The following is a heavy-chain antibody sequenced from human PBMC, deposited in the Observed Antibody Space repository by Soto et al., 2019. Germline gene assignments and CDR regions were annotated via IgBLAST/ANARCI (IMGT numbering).Heavy chain of an antibody. J-gene: IGHJ3*02. CDR3: AKVYYYDSSGYPNPDAFDI. D-gene: IGHD3-22*01. CDR2: ISYDGSNK. V-gene: IGHV3-30*18. CDR1: GFTFSSYG. Sequence: QVQLVESGGGVVQPGRSLRLSCAASGFTFSSYGMHWVRQAPGKGLEWVAVISYDGSNKYYADSVKGRFTISRDNSKNPLYLQMNSLRAEDTAVYYCAKVYYYDSSGYPNPDAFDIWGQGTMVTVSS.